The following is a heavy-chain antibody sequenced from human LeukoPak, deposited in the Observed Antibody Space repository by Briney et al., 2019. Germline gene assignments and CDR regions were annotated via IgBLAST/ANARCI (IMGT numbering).Heavy chain of an antibody. CDR3: ARGRVSSSTWYSTYYYFFYMDS. J-gene: IGHJ6*03. CDR2: VDHTGTT. Sequence: SETLSLTCTVSDDSITMYYWTWIRQPPGKGLEWIGYVDHTGTTKFNPSLNGRVSISRDTSKNFFSLRLRSVTAADTAVYFCARGRVSSSTWYSTYYYFFYMDSWGKGTTVTVSS. D-gene: IGHD4-11*01. V-gene: IGHV4-59*01. CDR1: DDSITMYY.